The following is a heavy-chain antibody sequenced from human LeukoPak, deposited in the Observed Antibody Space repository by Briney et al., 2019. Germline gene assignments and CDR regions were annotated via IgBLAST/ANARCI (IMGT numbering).Heavy chain of an antibody. V-gene: IGHV4-31*03. CDR3: ARCTCRLDPYDSSGYLDYYGMDV. CDR2: IYYSGST. D-gene: IGHD3-22*01. CDR1: GGSISSGGYF. J-gene: IGHJ6*02. Sequence: KSSQTLSLTCTVSGGSISSGGYFWSWIRQHPGKGLEWIGYIYYSGSTYYNPSLKSRVTISVDTSKNQFSLKLSSVTAADTAVYYCARCTCRLDPYDSSGYLDYYGMDVWGQGTTVTVSS.